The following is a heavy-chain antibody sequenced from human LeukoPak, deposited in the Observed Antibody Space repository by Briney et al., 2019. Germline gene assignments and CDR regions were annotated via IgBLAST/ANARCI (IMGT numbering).Heavy chain of an antibody. J-gene: IGHJ4*02. CDR3: ARLGLKTTGTIY. V-gene: IGHV4-39*02. Sequence: MASETLSLTCTVSGGSISSSGYYWGWIRQPPGKGLEWIASIYYTGSTLYNPSLKSRVTISVDTSDNHFSLKLTSVTAADTAVYYCARLGLKTTGTIYWGQGILVTVSS. CDR1: GGSISSSGYY. CDR2: IYYTGST. D-gene: IGHD1-14*01.